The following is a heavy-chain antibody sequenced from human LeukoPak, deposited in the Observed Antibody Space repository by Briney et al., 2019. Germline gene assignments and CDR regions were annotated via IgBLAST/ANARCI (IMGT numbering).Heavy chain of an antibody. CDR1: GFTFSSYA. V-gene: IGHV4-59*01. CDR3: ARDNCSSTSCYEGYAFDI. J-gene: IGHJ3*02. Sequence: GSLRLSCAASGFTFSSYAISWVRQAPGKGLEWIGFIYYSGSTNYNPSLKSRVTISVDTSKNQFSLKLSSVTAADTAVYYCARDNCSSTSCYEGYAFDIWGQGTMVTVSS. D-gene: IGHD2-2*01. CDR2: IYYSGST.